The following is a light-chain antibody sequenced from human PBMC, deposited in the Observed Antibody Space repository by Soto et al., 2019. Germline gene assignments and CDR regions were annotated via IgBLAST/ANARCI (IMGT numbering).Light chain of an antibody. V-gene: IGKV3-20*01. CDR3: QQYGGSPRIT. CDR2: GAS. CDR1: QSVRSSF. J-gene: IGKJ5*01. Sequence: EIVMTQSPATLSVSPCESATLSCSAIQSVRSSFLAWYQQRPGQPPRLLIYGASNRATGIPDRFSGSGSGTDFTLIINRLEPEDVAIYYCQQYGGSPRITFGQGTRLEIK.